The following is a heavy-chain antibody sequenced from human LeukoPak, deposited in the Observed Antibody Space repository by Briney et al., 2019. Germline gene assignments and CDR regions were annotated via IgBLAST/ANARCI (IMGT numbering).Heavy chain of an antibody. V-gene: IGHV1-2*02. D-gene: IGHD6-19*01. CDR3: ARDQRIAVAGIPPY. CDR1: GYTFTGYY. J-gene: IGHJ4*02. CDR2: INPNSGGT. Sequence: ASVKVSCKASGYTFTGYYMHWVRQAPGQGLEWRGWINPNSGGTNYAQKFQGRVTMTRDTSISTAYMELSRLRSDDTAVYYCARDQRIAVAGIPPYWGQGTLVTVSS.